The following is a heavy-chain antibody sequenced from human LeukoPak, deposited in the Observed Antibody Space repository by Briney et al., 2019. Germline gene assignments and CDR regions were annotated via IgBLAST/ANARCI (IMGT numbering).Heavy chain of an antibody. CDR2: ITGSGDST. CDR3: ARDETDSSGYYYGY. Sequence: GGSLRLSCVGSGFTFSSYVFSWVRQAPGKGLEWVAAITGSGDSTYSADSVKGRFTISRDNSKNTLYLQMNSLRAEDTAVYYCARDETDSSGYYYGYWGQGTLVTVSS. J-gene: IGHJ4*02. D-gene: IGHD3-22*01. V-gene: IGHV3-23*01. CDR1: GFTFSSYV.